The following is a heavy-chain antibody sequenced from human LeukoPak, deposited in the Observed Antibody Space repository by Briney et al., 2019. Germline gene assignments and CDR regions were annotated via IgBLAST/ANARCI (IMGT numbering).Heavy chain of an antibody. CDR2: IRPDGDRT. J-gene: IGHJ4*02. CDR1: GFTFSTYA. D-gene: IGHD6-19*01. Sequence: GSLRLSCAASGFTFSTYAITWVRQGPGKGLEWVSAIRPDGDRTYFAYSVRGRFTISRDNSKDTVYLQINGLRVEDTAVYYCAREQSGTRGWYTVDYWGQGTLVTASS. V-gene: IGHV3-23*01. CDR3: AREQSGTRGWYTVDY.